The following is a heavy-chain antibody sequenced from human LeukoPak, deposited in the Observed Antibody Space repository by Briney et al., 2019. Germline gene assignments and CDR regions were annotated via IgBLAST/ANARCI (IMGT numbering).Heavy chain of an antibody. CDR1: GFTVSSSY. V-gene: IGHV3-21*01. CDR2: ISSSSDYI. Sequence: PGGSLRLSCAASGFTVSSSYMSWVRQAPGKGLEWVSSISSSSDYIYYADSVKGRFTISRDNARNSLYLQMNSLRAEDTAVYYCARSRSVSNYKGMDVWGQGTTVTVSS. D-gene: IGHD5/OR15-5a*01. CDR3: ARSRSVSNYKGMDV. J-gene: IGHJ6*02.